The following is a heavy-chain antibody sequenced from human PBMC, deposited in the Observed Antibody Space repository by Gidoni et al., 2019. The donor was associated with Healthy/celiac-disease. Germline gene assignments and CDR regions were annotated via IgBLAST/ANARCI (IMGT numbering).Heavy chain of an antibody. CDR1: GFTFSSYG. CDR3: ARDQAIFDY. V-gene: IGHV3-33*01. Sequence: QVQLVESGGGVVQPGRSLRLSCAASGFTFSSYGMHWVRQAPGKGLEWMAVIWYDGSNKYYADSVKGRFTISRDNSKNTLYLQMSSLRAEDTAVYYCARDQAIFDYWGQGTLVTVSS. D-gene: IGHD2-2*01. CDR2: IWYDGSNK. J-gene: IGHJ4*02.